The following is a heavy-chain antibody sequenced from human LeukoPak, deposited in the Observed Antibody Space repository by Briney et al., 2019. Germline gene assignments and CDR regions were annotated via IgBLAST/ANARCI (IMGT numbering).Heavy chain of an antibody. CDR3: ARERYPGVIDP. J-gene: IGHJ5*02. CDR1: GGSISSYY. Sequence: SETLSLTCTVSGGSISSYYWSWIRQPPGKGLEWIGYIYYSGSTNYNPSLKSRVTISVDTSKNQFSLKLSSVTAADTAVYYCARERYPGVIDPWGQGTLVTVSS. V-gene: IGHV4-59*01. D-gene: IGHD1-1*01. CDR2: IYYSGST.